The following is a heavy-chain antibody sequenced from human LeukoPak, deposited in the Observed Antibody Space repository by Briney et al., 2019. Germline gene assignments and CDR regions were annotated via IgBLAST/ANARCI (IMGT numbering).Heavy chain of an antibody. V-gene: IGHV4-39*01. CDR1: GGSISSSSYY. D-gene: IGHD6-13*01. J-gene: IGHJ4*02. Sequence: SETLSLTCTVSGGSISSSSYYWGWIRQPPGKGLEWIGSIYYSGSTYYNPSLKSRVTISVDTSKNQFSLKLSSVTAADTAVYYCARPCIAAAGTSKALPNDYWGQGTLVTVSS. CDR3: ARPCIAAAGTSKALPNDY. CDR2: IYYSGST.